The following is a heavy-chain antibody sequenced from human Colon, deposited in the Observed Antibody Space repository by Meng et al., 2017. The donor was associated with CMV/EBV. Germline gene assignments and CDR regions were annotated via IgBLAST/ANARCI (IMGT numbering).Heavy chain of an antibody. CDR2: IKSKSDGGTT. Sequence: GGSLRLSCVGSGVTLNDHYIDWVRQAPGKGLEWVGRIKSKSDGGTTDYGAPVRGTFTISRDDSKNTLYLQMNNLRTEDTAVYYCTTVANVLSGFDYWGQGTPVTVSS. D-gene: IGHD3-10*01. J-gene: IGHJ4*02. V-gene: IGHV3-15*01. CDR3: TTVANVLSGFDY. CDR1: GVTLNDHY.